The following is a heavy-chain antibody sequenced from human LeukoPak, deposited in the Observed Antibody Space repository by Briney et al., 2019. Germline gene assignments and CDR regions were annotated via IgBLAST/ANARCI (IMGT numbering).Heavy chain of an antibody. V-gene: IGHV1-24*01. CDR3: ATLPWYAGVRDY. J-gene: IGHJ4*02. CDR1: GYTLTELS. CDR2: FDPEDGET. Sequence: SVKVSCKVSGYTLTELSMHWVRQAPGKGLEWMGGFDPEDGETIYAQKFQGRVTMTEDTSTDTAYMELSSLRSEDTAVYYCATLPWYAGVRDYWGQGTLVTVSS. D-gene: IGHD2-15*01.